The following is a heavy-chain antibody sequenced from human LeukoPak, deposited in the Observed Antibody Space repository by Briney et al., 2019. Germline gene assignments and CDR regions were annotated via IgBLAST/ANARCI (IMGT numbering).Heavy chain of an antibody. CDR1: GGSISSSSYY. V-gene: IGHV4-39*07. Sequence: SETLSLTCTVSGGSISSSSYYWGWIRQPPGKGLEWIGSIYYSGSTYYNPSLKSRVTISVDTSKNQFSLKLSSVTAADTAVYYCARVGNYYAFDIWGQGTMVTVSS. J-gene: IGHJ3*02. CDR3: ARVGNYYAFDI. CDR2: IYYSGST. D-gene: IGHD1-26*01.